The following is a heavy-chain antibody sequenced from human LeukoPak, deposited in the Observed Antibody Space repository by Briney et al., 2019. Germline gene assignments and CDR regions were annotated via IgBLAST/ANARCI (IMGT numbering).Heavy chain of an antibody. V-gene: IGHV1-2*02. D-gene: IGHD1-1*01. CDR1: GYTFTGYY. Sequence: ASVKVSCKASGYTFTGYYIHWVRQAPGQGLQWMGWINPNSGGTKYAQKFQGRVTMTRDTSISTAYMDLSRLRSDDTAVYYCARGSDWNDGGWFDPWGQGTLVTVSS. J-gene: IGHJ5*02. CDR2: INPNSGGT. CDR3: ARGSDWNDGGWFDP.